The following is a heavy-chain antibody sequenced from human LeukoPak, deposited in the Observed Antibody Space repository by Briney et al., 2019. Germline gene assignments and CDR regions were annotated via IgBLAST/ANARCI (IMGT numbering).Heavy chain of an antibody. Sequence: PSETLSLTCTVSGGSISSYYCSWIRQPPGKGLDWIGYIYYSGNTNDNPSLKSRVSIAIDTSKNQFSLQLSSVTAADTAVYYCARDRDSSGLRDFDLWGRGTLVTVSA. D-gene: IGHD3-22*01. J-gene: IGHJ2*01. CDR3: ARDRDSSGLRDFDL. CDR1: GGSISSYY. V-gene: IGHV4-59*01. CDR2: IYYSGNT.